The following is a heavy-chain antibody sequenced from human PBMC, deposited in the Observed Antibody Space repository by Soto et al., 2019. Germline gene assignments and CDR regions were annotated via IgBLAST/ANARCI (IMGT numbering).Heavy chain of an antibody. V-gene: IGHV4-59*01. CDR2: TYHSGNT. J-gene: IGHJ2*01. Sequence: QVQLQESGPGLVKPSETLSLSCTVSGVSTRSYYWSWIRQPPGKGLEWIGYTYHSGNTKYNASLKSRVTISVDTSKNQVSLRLNSVTAADTAVYYCARDQSGTQYFDLWGRGTLSLSP. CDR1: GVSTRSYY. CDR3: ARDQSGTQYFDL. D-gene: IGHD1-7*01.